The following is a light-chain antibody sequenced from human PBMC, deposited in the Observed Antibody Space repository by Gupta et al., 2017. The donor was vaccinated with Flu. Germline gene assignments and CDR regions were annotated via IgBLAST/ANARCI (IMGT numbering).Light chain of an antibody. J-gene: IGLJ2*01. Sequence: VNISCSGTTSNIASSPVFWFHQFPATAPNLLIFYNDQRRCAIPERFSGSKSGTSASLATAGLRSEDEADYFCATADAGMSGVVFGGGTKLTVL. V-gene: IGLV1-47*01. CDR3: ATADAGMSGVV. CDR1: TSNIASSP. CDR2: YND.